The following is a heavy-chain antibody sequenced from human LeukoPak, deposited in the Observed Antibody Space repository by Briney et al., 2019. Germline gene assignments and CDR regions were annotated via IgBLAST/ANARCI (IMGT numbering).Heavy chain of an antibody. CDR2: IIPIFGTA. CDR3: ARGEGYSSGWFSTRLAFDI. J-gene: IGHJ3*02. Sequence: ASVKVSCKASGGTFSSYAISWVRQAPGQGLEWMGGIIPIFGTANYAQKFQGRVTITTDESTSTAYMELSSLRSEDTAVYYCARGEGYSSGWFSTRLAFDIWGQGTMVTVSS. V-gene: IGHV1-69*05. CDR1: GGTFSSYA. D-gene: IGHD6-19*01.